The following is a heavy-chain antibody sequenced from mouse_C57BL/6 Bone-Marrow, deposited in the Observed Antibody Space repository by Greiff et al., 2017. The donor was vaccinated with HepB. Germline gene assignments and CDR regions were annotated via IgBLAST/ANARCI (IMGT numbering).Heavy chain of an antibody. CDR1: GYTFTSYG. Sequence: QVQLQQSGAELARPGASVKLSCKASGYTFTSYGISWVKQRTGQGLEWIGEIYPRSGNTYYNEKFKGKATLTADKSSSTAYMELRSLTSEDSAVYICARAADGYYAWFAYWGQGTLVTVSA. CDR2: IYPRSGNT. D-gene: IGHD2-3*01. J-gene: IGHJ3*01. V-gene: IGHV1-81*01. CDR3: ARAADGYYAWFAY.